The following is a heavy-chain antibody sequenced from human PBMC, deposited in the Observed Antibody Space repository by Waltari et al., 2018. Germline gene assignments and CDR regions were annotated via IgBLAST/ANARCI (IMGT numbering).Heavy chain of an antibody. CDR1: GLTFSNSW. D-gene: IGHD2-15*01. Sequence: EVQLVDSGGGLVQPGGSLRLSCVVSGLTFSNSWMTWVRQTPDMGLEWAASINHNGAETFYADAVKGRFIVSRDNARNSFYLQMNDLRVEDTALYFCARDKWYSSLDYWGQGTPVTVAS. CDR2: INHNGAET. V-gene: IGHV3-7*03. J-gene: IGHJ4*02. CDR3: ARDKWYSSLDY.